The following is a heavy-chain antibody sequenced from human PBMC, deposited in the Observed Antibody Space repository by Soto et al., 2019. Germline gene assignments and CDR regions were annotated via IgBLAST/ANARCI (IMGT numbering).Heavy chain of an antibody. J-gene: IGHJ4*02. CDR2: ISSNGGST. Sequence: GGSLRLSCAASGFTFSSYAMHWVRQAPGKGLEYVSAISSNGGSTYYANSVKGRFTISRDNSKNTLYLQMGSLRAEDMAVYYCARVSCKKGGDCYSEGGHFDYWGQGTLVTVSS. D-gene: IGHD2-21*02. CDR1: GFTFSSYA. V-gene: IGHV3-64*01. CDR3: ARVSCKKGGDCYSEGGHFDY.